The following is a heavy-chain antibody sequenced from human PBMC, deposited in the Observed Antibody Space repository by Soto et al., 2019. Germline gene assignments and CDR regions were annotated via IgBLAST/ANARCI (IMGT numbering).Heavy chain of an antibody. V-gene: IGHV1-2*04. CDR3: ARGFRTISTSDY. D-gene: IGHD2-2*01. Sequence: ASVKVSCKASGYTFTGYYMHWVRQAPGQGLEWMGWINPNSGGTNYAQKFQGWVTMTRNTSISTAYMELSSLRSEDTAVYYCARGFRTISTSDYWGQGTLVTVSS. CDR2: INPNSGGT. J-gene: IGHJ4*02. CDR1: GYTFTGYY.